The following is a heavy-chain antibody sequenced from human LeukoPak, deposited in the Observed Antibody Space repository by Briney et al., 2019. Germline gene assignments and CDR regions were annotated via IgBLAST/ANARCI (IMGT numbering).Heavy chain of an antibody. CDR2: ISSSGSYI. CDR3: AKDQRYCSSTSCPFVGKYYYYMDV. D-gene: IGHD2-2*01. J-gene: IGHJ6*03. Sequence: PGGSLRLSCAASGFTFSSYNINWVRQAPGKGLEWVSSISSSGSYIYYADSVKGRFTISRDNAKNSLYLQMNSLRAEDTAVYYCAKDQRYCSSTSCPFVGKYYYYMDVWGKGTTVTISS. CDR1: GFTFSSYN. V-gene: IGHV3-21*01.